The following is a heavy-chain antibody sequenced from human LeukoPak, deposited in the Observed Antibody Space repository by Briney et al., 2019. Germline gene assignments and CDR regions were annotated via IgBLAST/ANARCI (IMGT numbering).Heavy chain of an antibody. V-gene: IGHV1-3*01. CDR2: INAGNGNT. D-gene: IGHD6-19*01. CDR1: GYTFTSYA. CDR3: ARDGTHFSSGYRGRYPNWFDP. J-gene: IGHJ5*02. Sequence: ASVKVSCKASGYTFTSYAMHWVRQAPGQRLEWMGWINAGNGNTKYSQKFQGRVTITRDTSASTAYMELSSLRSEDTAVYYCARDGTHFSSGYRGRYPNWFDPWGQGTLVTVSS.